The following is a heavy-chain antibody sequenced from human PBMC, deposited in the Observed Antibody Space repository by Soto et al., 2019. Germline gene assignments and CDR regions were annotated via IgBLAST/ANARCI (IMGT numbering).Heavy chain of an antibody. CDR1: GYSFTSYW. D-gene: IGHD6-13*01. CDR2: IYPGDSDT. V-gene: IGHV5-51*01. Sequence: GESLKISCKGSGYSFTSYWIGWVRQMPGKGLEWMGIIYPGDSDTRYSPSFQGQVTISAGKSISTAYLQWSSLKASDTAMYYCERSSIKGRYYYYGMDVWGQGTTVTVSS. CDR3: ERSSIKGRYYYYGMDV. J-gene: IGHJ6*02.